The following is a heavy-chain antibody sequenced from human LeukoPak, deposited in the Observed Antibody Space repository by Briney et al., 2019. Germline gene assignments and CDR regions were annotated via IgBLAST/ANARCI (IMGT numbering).Heavy chain of an antibody. CDR3: ARDLYLLRGYSVYEASWQLYGMDV. J-gene: IGHJ6*02. CDR2: ICTRRKSR. D-gene: IGHD5/OR15-5a*01. CDR1: GYSISDYR. Sequence: KPGGSLSLSCVASGYSISDYRFNWVRQAPGKGLEWLSFICTRRKSRQYADSLKGRFTISRDNAKNSSYLHIGSLRAEDTAIYYCARDLYLLRGYSVYEASWQLYGMDVWGRGTTVTVSS. V-gene: IGHV3-21*04.